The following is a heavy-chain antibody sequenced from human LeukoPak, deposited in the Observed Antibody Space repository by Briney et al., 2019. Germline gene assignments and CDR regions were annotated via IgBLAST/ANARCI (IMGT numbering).Heavy chain of an antibody. Sequence: SETLSLTCTVSGDSISSRGYYWGWIRQPPGKGLEWIGTIYYSGSTNYNPPLESRVTISVDTSKNQFSLKLSSMTAADTAVYYCARAPGEYGSGSRGAFDIWGQGTIVTVSS. V-gene: IGHV4-61*08. CDR1: GDSISSRGYY. CDR3: ARAPGEYGSGSRGAFDI. J-gene: IGHJ3*02. CDR2: IYYSGST. D-gene: IGHD3-10*01.